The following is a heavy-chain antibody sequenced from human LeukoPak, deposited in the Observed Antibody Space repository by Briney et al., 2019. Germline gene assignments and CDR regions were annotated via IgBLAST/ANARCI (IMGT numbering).Heavy chain of an antibody. V-gene: IGHV1-69*04. CDR3: ARGVPRSASYSGSYSGDAFDI. J-gene: IGHJ3*02. CDR1: GGTFSSYA. D-gene: IGHD1-26*01. Sequence: GSSVKVSCKASGGTFSSYAMSWVRQAPGQGLEWMGRIIPILGIANYAQKFQGRVTITADKSTSTAYMELSSLRSEDTAVYYCARGVPRSASYSGSYSGDAFDIWGQGTMVTVSS. CDR2: IIPILGIA.